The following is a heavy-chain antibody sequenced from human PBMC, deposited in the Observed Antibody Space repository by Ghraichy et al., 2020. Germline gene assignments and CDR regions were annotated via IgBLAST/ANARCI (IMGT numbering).Heavy chain of an antibody. CDR2: IKHDGSEK. D-gene: IGHD2-15*01. CDR1: GFTFSRFW. Sequence: GGSLRLSCEASGFTFSRFWMAWVRQAPGKGLQWVASIKHDGSEKHYVDAVKGRFTISSDNAKDSLSLQMTSLRAEDTAVYYCASTIAVVAADDYWGQGTLVTVSS. CDR3: ASTIAVVAADDY. V-gene: IGHV3-7*01. J-gene: IGHJ4*02.